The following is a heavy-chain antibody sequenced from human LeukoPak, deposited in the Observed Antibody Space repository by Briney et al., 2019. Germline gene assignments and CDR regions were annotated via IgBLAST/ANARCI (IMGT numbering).Heavy chain of an antibody. CDR2: INPTGGST. D-gene: IGHD6-13*01. J-gene: IGHJ4*02. Sequence: ASVKASCKASGYTFTTYYIHWVRQAPGQGLEWMGIINPTGGSTTYAQKLQGRVTMTRDTSTSTVFMEVNSLRSEDTAVYYCALYSSTWYWGQGTLVTVSS. V-gene: IGHV1-46*01. CDR3: ALYSSTWY. CDR1: GYTFTTYY.